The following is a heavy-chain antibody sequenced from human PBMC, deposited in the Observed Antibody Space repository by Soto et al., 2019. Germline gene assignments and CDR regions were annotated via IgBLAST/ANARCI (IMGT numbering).Heavy chain of an antibody. Sequence: SGPTLVKPTPTLTLTCTFSGFSLSTSGVGVGWIRQPPGKALEWLALIYWNDDKRYSPSLKSRLTITKDTSKNQVVLTMTNMDPVDTATYYCAHSKPMVRGTKLYYYYYGMDVWGQGTTVTVSS. CDR2: IYWNDDK. CDR1: GFSLSTSGVG. D-gene: IGHD3-10*01. CDR3: AHSKPMVRGTKLYYYYYGMDV. V-gene: IGHV2-5*01. J-gene: IGHJ6*02.